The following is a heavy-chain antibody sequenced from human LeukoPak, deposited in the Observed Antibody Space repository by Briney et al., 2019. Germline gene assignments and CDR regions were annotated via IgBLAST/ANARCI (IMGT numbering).Heavy chain of an antibody. V-gene: IGHV3-23*01. CDR3: AKDLSYGMDV. Sequence: GGSLRLSCAASGFTFTTYAMAWVRQAPGKGLEWVSAISGSGGSTYYADSVKGRFTISRDNSKNTLYLQMKSLRAEDTALYYCAKDLSYGMDVWGRGTTVTVSS. D-gene: IGHD3-9*01. CDR1: GFTFTTYA. J-gene: IGHJ6*02. CDR2: ISGSGGST.